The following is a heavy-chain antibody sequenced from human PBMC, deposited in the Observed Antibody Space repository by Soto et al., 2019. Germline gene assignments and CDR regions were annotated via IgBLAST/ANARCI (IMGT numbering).Heavy chain of an antibody. CDR2: ISSSGSTI. V-gene: IGHV3-48*03. CDR1: VFTFSSYE. D-gene: IGHD6-6*01. CDR3: ARRKVSSSSRAFDI. Sequence: GGSLRLSCAASVFTFSSYEMNWVRQAPGKGLEWVSYISSSGSTIYYADSVKGRFTISRDNAKNSLYLQMNSLRAEDTAVYYCARRKVSSSSRAFDIWGQGTMVTVSS. J-gene: IGHJ3*02.